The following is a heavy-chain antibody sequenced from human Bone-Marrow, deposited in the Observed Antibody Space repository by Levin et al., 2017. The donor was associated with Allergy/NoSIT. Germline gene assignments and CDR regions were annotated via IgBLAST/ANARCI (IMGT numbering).Heavy chain of an antibody. CDR1: GFTFGDYA. Sequence: PGGSLRLSCRASGFTFGDYAMSWFRQAPGKGLEWVSFIRSKAYGGTTEYAASVEGRFTFSRDDAESIAYLQMNSLKTEDTGVYYCTSELYCSGGSCEFSPEYYGMDVWGQGTTVTVSS. V-gene: IGHV3-49*03. CDR2: IRSKAYGGTT. D-gene: IGHD2-15*01. CDR3: TSELYCSGGSCEFSPEYYGMDV. J-gene: IGHJ6*02.